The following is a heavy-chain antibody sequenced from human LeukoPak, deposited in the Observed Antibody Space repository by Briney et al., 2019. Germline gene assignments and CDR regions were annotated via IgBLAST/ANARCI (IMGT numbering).Heavy chain of an antibody. V-gene: IGHV3-74*01. CDR1: EFTFSAYW. D-gene: IGHD1-26*01. CDR3: ARQIGSYYLNYFDY. Sequence: GGSLRLSCAASEFTFSAYWMHWVRQAPGKGLVWVSRIRGDGSMTNYADSVKGRFTISRDNAKNTLYLQMNSLRLEDTAVYYCARQIGSYYLNYFDYWGQGTLVTVSS. CDR2: IRGDGSMT. J-gene: IGHJ4*02.